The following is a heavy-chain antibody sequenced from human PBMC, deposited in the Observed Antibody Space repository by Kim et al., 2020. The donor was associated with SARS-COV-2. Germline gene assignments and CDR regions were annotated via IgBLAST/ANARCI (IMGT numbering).Heavy chain of an antibody. V-gene: IGHV3-74*01. CDR2: VNSDGSST. J-gene: IGHJ4*02. CDR3: ASLSTGYGGDQFDC. Sequence: GGSLRLSCVASGFTFSSYWMNWVRQAPGKGLEWVSRVNSDGSSTNYADSMKGRFTISRDNARNTLYLQMNSLRAEDTAVYYCASLSTGYGGDQFDCWGQGTLVTVSS. D-gene: IGHD2-21*02. CDR1: GFTFSSYW.